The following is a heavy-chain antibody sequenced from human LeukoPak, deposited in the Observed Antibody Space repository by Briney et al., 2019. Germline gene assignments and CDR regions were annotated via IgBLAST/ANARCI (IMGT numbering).Heavy chain of an antibody. D-gene: IGHD3-22*01. V-gene: IGHV4-59*08. CDR2: IYYSGST. Sequence: SETLSLTCTVSGGSISSYYWSWIRQPPGKGLEWMGYIYYSGSTNYNPSLKSRVTISVDTSKNQFSLKLSSVTAADTAVYYCARPGYYYDSSGYYYRDYWGQGTLVTVSS. CDR1: GGSISSYY. J-gene: IGHJ4*02. CDR3: ARPGYYYDSSGYYYRDY.